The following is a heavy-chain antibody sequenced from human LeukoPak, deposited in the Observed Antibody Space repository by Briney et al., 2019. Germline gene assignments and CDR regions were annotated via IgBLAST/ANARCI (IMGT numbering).Heavy chain of an antibody. Sequence: GRSLRLSCAAAGFTFSSYVMHWVRQAPGEGLEWVAVISFDGSNKYYGDSLKGRFTISRDNSKNTLYLQMNSLRGEDMAIYYCARDFGWLSGFDYWGEGTLVTVSA. V-gene: IGHV3-30-3*01. CDR3: ARDFGWLSGFDY. CDR1: GFTFSSYV. J-gene: IGHJ4*02. CDR2: ISFDGSNK. D-gene: IGHD3-9*01.